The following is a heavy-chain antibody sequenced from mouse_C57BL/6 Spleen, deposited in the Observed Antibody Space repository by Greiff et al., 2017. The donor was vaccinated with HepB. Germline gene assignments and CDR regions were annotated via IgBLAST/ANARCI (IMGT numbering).Heavy chain of an antibody. CDR2: IWGDGST. D-gene: IGHD2-2*01. CDR1: GFSLTSYG. CDR3: AKPPDGYDLAWFAY. Sequence: VQLQQSGPGLVAPSQSLSITCTVSGFSLTSYGVSWVRQPPGKGLEWLGVIWGDGSTNYYSALISRLSISKDNSKSQVFLKLNSLQTDDTTPYYCAKPPDGYDLAWFAYWGQGTLVTVSA. J-gene: IGHJ3*01. V-gene: IGHV2-3*01.